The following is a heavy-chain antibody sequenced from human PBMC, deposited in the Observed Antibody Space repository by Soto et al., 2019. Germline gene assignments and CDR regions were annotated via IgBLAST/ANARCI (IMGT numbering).Heavy chain of an antibody. J-gene: IGHJ6*03. Sequence: PSETLSLTCTVSGGSISSYYWSWIRHPPGKGLEWIGYIYYSGSTNYNPSLKSRVTISVDTSKNQFSLKLSSVTAADTAVYYCARSYYGSGSYYSNYYYYMDVWGKGTTVTVSS. CDR2: IYYSGST. CDR3: ARSYYGSGSYYSNYYYYMDV. CDR1: GGSISSYY. D-gene: IGHD3-10*01. V-gene: IGHV4-59*08.